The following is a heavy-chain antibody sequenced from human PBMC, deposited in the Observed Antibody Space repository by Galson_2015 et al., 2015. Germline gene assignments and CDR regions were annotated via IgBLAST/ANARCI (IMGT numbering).Heavy chain of an antibody. D-gene: IGHD3-3*01. CDR3: AREHYDFWSGYYNRIMDFDI. V-gene: IGHV1-46*01. J-gene: IGHJ3*02. CDR2: INPSGGST. Sequence: SVKVSCKASGYTFTSYYMHWVRQAPGQGLEWMGIINPSGGSTSYAQKFQGRVTMTSDTSTSIVYMELSSLRSEDTAVYYCAREHYDFWSGYYNRIMDFDIWGQGTMVTVSS. CDR1: GYTFTSYY.